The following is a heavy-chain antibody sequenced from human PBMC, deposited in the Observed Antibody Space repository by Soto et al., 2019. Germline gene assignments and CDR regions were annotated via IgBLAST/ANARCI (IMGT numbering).Heavy chain of an antibody. J-gene: IGHJ3*02. CDR3: DRGRENELRGHAFDI. Sequence: SETLSLTCAVSGGSISSGGYSWSWIRQPPGKGLEWIGYIYHSGSTYYNPSLKSRITISVDSSKNQFSLKLSSVSAADAAVYYCDRGRENELRGHAFDIWGQGTMVTVSS. V-gene: IGHV4-30-2*01. CDR2: IYHSGST. D-gene: IGHD3-10*01. CDR1: GGSISSGGYS.